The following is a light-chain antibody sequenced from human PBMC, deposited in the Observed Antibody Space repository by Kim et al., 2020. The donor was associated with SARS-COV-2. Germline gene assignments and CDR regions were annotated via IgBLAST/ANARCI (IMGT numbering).Light chain of an antibody. V-gene: IGKV1-9*01. CDR3: QQLNSYSLT. Sequence: APGGDIVTITCRASQGMRNSLAWYQQKPGKVPKLLIYAASTLQSGVPLSFSGSGSGTDFTLTISSLQPEDFATYYCQQLNSYSLTFGGGTKVDIK. CDR2: AAS. CDR1: QGMRNS. J-gene: IGKJ4*01.